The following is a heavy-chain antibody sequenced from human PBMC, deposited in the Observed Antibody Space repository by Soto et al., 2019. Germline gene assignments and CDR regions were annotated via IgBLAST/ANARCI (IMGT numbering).Heavy chain of an antibody. Sequence: QVQLVESGGGVVQPGRSLRLSCAASGFTFSSYGMHWVRQAPGKGLEWVAVISYDGSNKYYADSVKGRFTISRDNSKNPLYLQMNSLRAEDTAVYYCAKGLGYCSSTSCYRLDYCGQGTLVTVSS. J-gene: IGHJ4*02. CDR1: GFTFSSYG. V-gene: IGHV3-30*18. CDR3: AKGLGYCSSTSCYRLDY. CDR2: ISYDGSNK. D-gene: IGHD2-2*01.